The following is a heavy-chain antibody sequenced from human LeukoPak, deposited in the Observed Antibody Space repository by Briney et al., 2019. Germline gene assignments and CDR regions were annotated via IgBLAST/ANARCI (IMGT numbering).Heavy chain of an antibody. D-gene: IGHD6-19*01. V-gene: IGHV3-66*01. J-gene: IGHJ3*02. CDR3: ARVAVAASGAFDI. CDR1: GFTVSTNY. CDR2: IYSGGST. Sequence: GGSLRLSCAASGFTVSTNYMSWVRQAPGQGLEWVSVIYSGGSTYYADSVKGRFTISRDNSKNTLYLQMNSLRAEDMAVYYGARVAVAASGAFDIWGQGTMVTVSS.